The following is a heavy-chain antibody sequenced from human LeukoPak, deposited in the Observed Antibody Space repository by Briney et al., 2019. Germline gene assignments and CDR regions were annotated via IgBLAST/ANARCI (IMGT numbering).Heavy chain of an antibody. D-gene: IGHD2-15*01. Sequence: KSSETLSLTCTVSGSSISSSSYYWGWIRQPPGKGLEWIGSIYYSGSTYYNPSLKSRVTISVDTSKNQFSLKLSSVTAADTAVYYCARLVVAATILGHYFDYWGQGTLVTVSS. J-gene: IGHJ4*02. CDR1: GSSISSSSYY. CDR3: ARLVVAATILGHYFDY. V-gene: IGHV4-39*01. CDR2: IYYSGST.